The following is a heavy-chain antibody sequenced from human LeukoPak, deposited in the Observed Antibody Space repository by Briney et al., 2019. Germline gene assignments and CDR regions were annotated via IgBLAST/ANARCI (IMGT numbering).Heavy chain of an antibody. CDR3: ARDQRRTTVTFLYNYYYGLDV. D-gene: IGHD4-17*01. Sequence: GGSLRLSCAASGFTSSDNYMSWIRQAPGKGLEWVSYISGSSTYTNYADSVKGRFTISRDNAKNSLYLQMNSLRVEDTAVYYCARDQRRTTVTFLYNYYYGLDVWGQGTTVTVSS. J-gene: IGHJ6*02. CDR1: GFTSSDNY. CDR2: ISGSSTYT. V-gene: IGHV3-11*05.